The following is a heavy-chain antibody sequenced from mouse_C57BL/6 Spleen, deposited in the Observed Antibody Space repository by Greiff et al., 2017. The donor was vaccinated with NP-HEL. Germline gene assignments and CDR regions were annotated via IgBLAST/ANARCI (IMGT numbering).Heavy chain of an antibody. CDR2: INPSNGGT. CDR3: ARWETYGSIHWYFDV. Sequence: VQLQQPGTELVKPGASVKLSCKASGYTFTSYWMHWVKQRPGQGLEWIVNINPSNGGTNYNEKFKSKATLTVDKSSSTAYMQLSSLTSEDSAVYYCARWETYGSIHWYFDVWGTGTTVTVSS. J-gene: IGHJ1*03. D-gene: IGHD1-1*01. CDR1: GYTFTSYW. V-gene: IGHV1-53*01.